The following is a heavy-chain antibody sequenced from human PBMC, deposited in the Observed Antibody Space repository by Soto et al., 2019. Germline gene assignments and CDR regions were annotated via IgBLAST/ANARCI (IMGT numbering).Heavy chain of an antibody. V-gene: IGHV3-23*01. CDR2: ISGSGVST. D-gene: IGHD6-13*01. Sequence: PGGSLRLSCAASGFTFSSYAMTWVRQAPGKGLEWVSGISGSGVSTYYADSVKGRFTISRDNSKDTLYLQMNSLRVEDTAVYYCAQARSSSWPYYYGMDVWGQGTTVTVSS. CDR3: AQARSSSWPYYYGMDV. J-gene: IGHJ6*02. CDR1: GFTFSSYA.